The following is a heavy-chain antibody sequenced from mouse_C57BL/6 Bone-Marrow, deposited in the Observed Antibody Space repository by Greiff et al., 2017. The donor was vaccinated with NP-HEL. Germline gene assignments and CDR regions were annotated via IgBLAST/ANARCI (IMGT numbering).Heavy chain of an antibody. CDR2: IDPSDSYT. J-gene: IGHJ3*01. V-gene: IGHV1-69*01. CDR3: AREGVIKRFAY. D-gene: IGHD1-1*01. CDR1: GYTFTSYW. Sequence: VQLKQPGAELVMPGASVKLSCKASGYTFTSYWMHWVKQRPGQGLEWIGEIDPSDSYTNYNQKFKGKSTLTVDKSSSTAYMQLSSLTSEDSAVYYCAREGVIKRFAYWGQGTLVTVSA.